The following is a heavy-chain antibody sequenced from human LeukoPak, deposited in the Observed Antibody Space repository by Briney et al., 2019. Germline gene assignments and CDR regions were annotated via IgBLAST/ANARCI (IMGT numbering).Heavy chain of an antibody. CDR1: GYTFTGYY. D-gene: IGHD1-26*01. V-gene: IGHV1-2*02. J-gene: IGHJ5*02. CDR2: TNPNIGGT. Sequence: GPSVKVSCKPSGYTFTGYYMHWVRQAPGQGLEWMGWTNPNIGGTNYAQKIQGRVTMTRDTSISTAYMELSRLRSDDTAVYYCARGPPLVGATISDRRKYNWFDPWGQGTLVTVSS. CDR3: ARGPPLVGATISDRRKYNWFDP.